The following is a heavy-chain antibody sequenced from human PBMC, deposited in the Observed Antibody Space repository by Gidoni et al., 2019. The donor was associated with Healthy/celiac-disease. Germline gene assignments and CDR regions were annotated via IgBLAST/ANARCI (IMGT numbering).Heavy chain of an antibody. D-gene: IGHD3-22*01. CDR1: GGSISSGGYY. Sequence: QVQLQESGPGLVKPSQTLSLTCTVSGGSISSGGYYWSWIRQHPGKGLEWIGYIYYSGSTYYNPSLKSRVTISVDTSKNQFSLKLSSVTAADTAVYYCARDRDSSGYYYAGFDYWGQGTLVTVSS. CDR2: IYYSGST. J-gene: IGHJ4*02. CDR3: ARDRDSSGYYYAGFDY. V-gene: IGHV4-31*03.